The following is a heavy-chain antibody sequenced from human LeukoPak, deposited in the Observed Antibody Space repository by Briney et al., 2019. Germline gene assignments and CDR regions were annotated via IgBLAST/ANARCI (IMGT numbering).Heavy chain of an antibody. CDR1: GFTFSSYA. V-gene: IGHV3-64*04. J-gene: IGHJ5*02. CDR3: ARADCSGGSSYRAGWFDP. D-gene: IGHD2-15*01. CDR2: ISSNGGSI. Sequence: GGSLRLSCSASGFTFSSYAMHWVRQAPGKGLEYVSVISSNGGSIYYADSVKGRFTISRDNAKKSLYLQMNSLRDEDTAVYYCARADCSGGSSYRAGWFDPWGQGTLVTVSS.